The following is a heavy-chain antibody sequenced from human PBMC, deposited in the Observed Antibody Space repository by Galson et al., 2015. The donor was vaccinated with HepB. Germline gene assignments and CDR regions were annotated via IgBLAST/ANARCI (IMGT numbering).Heavy chain of an antibody. Sequence: SVKVSCKASGYTFTNYGITWVRQAPGQGLEWVGWISGYNGDTNYAQKLQGRVTMTIEKSTSTAYMELRSLRSDDTALYYCARGGRGGPTDYWGQGSLVTVS. J-gene: IGHJ4*02. D-gene: IGHD2-15*01. CDR2: ISGYNGDT. CDR3: ARGGRGGPTDY. V-gene: IGHV1-18*04. CDR1: GYTFTNYG.